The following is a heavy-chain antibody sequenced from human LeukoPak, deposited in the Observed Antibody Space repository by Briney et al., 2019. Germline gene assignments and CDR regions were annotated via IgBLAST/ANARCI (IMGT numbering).Heavy chain of an antibody. CDR2: IYSGDST. D-gene: IGHD6-6*01. CDR3: ARGFGSSSYYYGMDV. V-gene: IGHV3-53*01. Sequence: GGTLRLSCAASGFTVSSNHMSWVRQAPGKGLEWVSIIYSGDSTYYADSVKGRFTISRDNSKNTLYLQMNSLRAEDTAVYYCARGFGSSSYYYGMDVWGQGTTVIISS. CDR1: GFTVSSNH. J-gene: IGHJ6*02.